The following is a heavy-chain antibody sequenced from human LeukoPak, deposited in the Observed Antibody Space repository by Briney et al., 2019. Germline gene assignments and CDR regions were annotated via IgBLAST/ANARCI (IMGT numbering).Heavy chain of an antibody. D-gene: IGHD2-21*02. V-gene: IGHV3-48*03. CDR3: ARDDPADCYYYYMDV. CDR1: GFTFSSYE. Sequence: GGSLRLSCAASGFTFSSYEMNWVRQAPGKGLEWVSYISSSGSTIYYADSVKGRFTISRDNAKNSLYLQMNSLRAEDTAVYYCARDDPADCYYYYMDVWGKGTTVTVSS. CDR2: ISSSGSTI. J-gene: IGHJ6*03.